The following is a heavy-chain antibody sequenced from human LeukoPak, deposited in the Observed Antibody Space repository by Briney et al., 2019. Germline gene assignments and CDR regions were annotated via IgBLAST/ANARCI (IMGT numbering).Heavy chain of an antibody. Sequence: PSETLSLTCAVYGGSFSGYYWSWIRQPPGKGLEWIGEINHSGSTNYNPSLKSRVTISVDTSKNQFSLKLSSVTAADTAVYYCARGGSSWPSSPSNWFDPWGQGTLVTVSS. J-gene: IGHJ5*02. CDR3: ARGGSSWPSSPSNWFDP. D-gene: IGHD6-13*01. CDR1: GGSFSGYY. V-gene: IGHV4-34*01. CDR2: INHSGST.